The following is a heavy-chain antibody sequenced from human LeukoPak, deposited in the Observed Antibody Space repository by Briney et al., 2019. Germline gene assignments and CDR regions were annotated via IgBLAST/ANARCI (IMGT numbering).Heavy chain of an antibody. V-gene: IGHV3-23*01. J-gene: IGHJ4*02. Sequence: PGGPLRLSCAAPGFTFSSYAMSWVRQAPGKGLEWVSAISGSGGSTYYADSVKGRFTISRDNSKNTLYLQMNSLRAEDTAVYYCAKVMVRGVTPIDYWGQGTLVTVSS. CDR3: AKVMVRGVTPIDY. CDR2: ISGSGGST. CDR1: GFTFSSYA. D-gene: IGHD3-10*01.